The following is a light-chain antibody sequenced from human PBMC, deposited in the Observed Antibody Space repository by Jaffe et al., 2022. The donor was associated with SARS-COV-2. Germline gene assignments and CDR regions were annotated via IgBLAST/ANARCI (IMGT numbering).Light chain of an antibody. V-gene: IGKV1-39*01. J-gene: IGKJ1*01. Sequence: DIQMTQSPSSLSASVGDRVTITCRASQSISSYLNWYQQKPGKAPKLLIYAASSLQSGVPSRFSGSGSGTDFTLTISSLQPEDFATYYCQQSYSTPVVTFGQGTKVEIK. CDR3: QQSYSTPVVT. CDR1: QSISSY. CDR2: AAS.